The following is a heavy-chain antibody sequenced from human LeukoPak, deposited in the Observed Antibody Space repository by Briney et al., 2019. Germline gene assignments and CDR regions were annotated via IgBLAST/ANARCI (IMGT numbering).Heavy chain of an antibody. Sequence: TGGSLRLSCAASGFTFSNYEFNWVRQAPGKGPEWVSYISSSGRNIYYADSVKGRFTISRDNAKNSLYLQMNSLRAEDTAVYYCARDLVQLWSKDFWGQGTLVTVSS. CDR2: ISSSGRNI. CDR1: GFTFSNYE. V-gene: IGHV3-48*03. D-gene: IGHD5-18*01. CDR3: ARDLVQLWSKDF. J-gene: IGHJ4*02.